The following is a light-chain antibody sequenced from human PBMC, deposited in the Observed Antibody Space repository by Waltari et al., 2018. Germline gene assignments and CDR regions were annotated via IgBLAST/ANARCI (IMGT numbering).Light chain of an antibody. Sequence: QSALTQPASVSGSPGQSITISCTGTTSDVGFYNYVSWYQQHPGKAPQLIIYDVFERPSGVANRFPGSKSGNTASLTISGLLAEDEADYYCNSYTGSSSWVFGGGTKLTVL. J-gene: IGLJ3*02. V-gene: IGLV2-14*03. CDR2: DVF. CDR3: NSYTGSSSWV. CDR1: TSDVGFYNY.